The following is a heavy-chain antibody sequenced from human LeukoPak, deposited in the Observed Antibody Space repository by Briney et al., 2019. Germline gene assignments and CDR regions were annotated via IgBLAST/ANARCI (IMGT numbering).Heavy chain of an antibody. Sequence: GGSLRLSCAASGFTFSSYAMSWVRQAPGKGLEWVSAISGSGGSTYYADSVKGRFTISRDNSKNTLYLQMNSLRAEDTAVYYCAKDNQPWDFWSGCYLIGAYGMDVWGQGTTVTVSS. CDR2: ISGSGGST. J-gene: IGHJ6*02. V-gene: IGHV3-23*01. D-gene: IGHD3-3*01. CDR1: GFTFSSYA. CDR3: AKDNQPWDFWSGCYLIGAYGMDV.